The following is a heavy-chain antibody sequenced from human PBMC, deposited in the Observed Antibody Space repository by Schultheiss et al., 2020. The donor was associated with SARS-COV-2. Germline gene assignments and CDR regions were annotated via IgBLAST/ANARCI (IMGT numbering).Heavy chain of an antibody. V-gene: IGHV1-8*02. Sequence: GESLKISCKASGYTFTSYYMHWVRQAPGQGLEWMGWINPNSGNTGYAQKFQGRVTMTRNTSISTAYMELSSLRSEDTAVYYCARGTVADDAFDIWGQGTMVTVSS. CDR3: ARGTVADDAFDI. J-gene: IGHJ3*02. D-gene: IGHD6-19*01. CDR1: GYTFTSYY. CDR2: INPNSGNT.